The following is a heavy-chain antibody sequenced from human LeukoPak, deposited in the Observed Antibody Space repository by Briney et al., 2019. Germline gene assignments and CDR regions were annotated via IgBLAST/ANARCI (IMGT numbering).Heavy chain of an antibody. Sequence: GGSLRLSCAASGFTFSDYYMTWIRRAPGEGLEWVSYISSSSSYTNYADSVKGRFTISRDNAKNSLYLQMNSLRAEDSAVYYCARVRGRQQLVYFDYWGQGTLVTVSS. CDR1: GFTFSDYY. V-gene: IGHV3-11*06. J-gene: IGHJ4*02. D-gene: IGHD6-13*01. CDR2: ISSSSSYT. CDR3: ARVRGRQQLVYFDY.